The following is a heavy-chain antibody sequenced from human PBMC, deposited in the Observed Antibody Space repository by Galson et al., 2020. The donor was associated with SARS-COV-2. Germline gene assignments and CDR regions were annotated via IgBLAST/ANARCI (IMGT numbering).Heavy chain of an antibody. Sequence: SQTLSLTCTVSGGSISGGSYYWSWIRQSPGKGLEWIGYIYHSGTTYYNPSLKSRVTISLDTSKNQFSLKVTSVTAADTAVYYCARVRYDTGGYYLPIYYFDYWGQGTLVTVSS. J-gene: IGHJ4*02. V-gene: IGHV4-30-4*01. CDR3: ARVRYDTGGYYLPIYYFDY. D-gene: IGHD3-22*01. CDR1: GGSISGGSYY. CDR2: IYHSGTT.